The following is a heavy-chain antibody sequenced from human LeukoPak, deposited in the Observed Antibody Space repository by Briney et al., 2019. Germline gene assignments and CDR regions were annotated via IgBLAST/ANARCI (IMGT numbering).Heavy chain of an antibody. CDR2: IDPNDGDT. CDR1: GYTFTDYY. Sequence: ASAKVSCKASGYTFTDYYMHWVRQAPGQGFEWMGWIDPNDGDTNYAQKFQGRVTMTRDTSISTAHMEVSRLRSDDTAVYYCARANFLYCSSSTCLFDYWGQGTLVTVSS. CDR3: ARANFLYCSSSTCLFDY. D-gene: IGHD2-2*01. V-gene: IGHV1-2*02. J-gene: IGHJ4*02.